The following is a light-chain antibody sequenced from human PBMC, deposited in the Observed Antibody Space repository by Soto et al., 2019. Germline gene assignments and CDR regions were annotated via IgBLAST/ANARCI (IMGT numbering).Light chain of an antibody. CDR2: GAS. CDR1: QSVSSSY. Sequence: EIVLTQSPGTLSLSPGERATLSCRASQSVSSSYLAWYQQKPGQAPRLLIYGASSRATGIPDRFSGSGSGTAFTLTINRLEPEDFAVYFCQQYGNAPPFTFGQGTKVEIK. J-gene: IGKJ2*01. V-gene: IGKV3-20*01. CDR3: QQYGNAPPFT.